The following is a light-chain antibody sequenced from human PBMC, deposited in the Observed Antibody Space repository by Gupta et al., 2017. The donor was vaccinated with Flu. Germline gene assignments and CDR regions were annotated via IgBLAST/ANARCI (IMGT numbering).Light chain of an antibody. J-gene: IGKJ4*01. CDR1: QSVRSY. V-gene: IGKV3-11*01. CDR3: QQRSSWST. CDR2: DAS. Sequence: EIVFTQSPATLSLSPGERATRPCRASQSVRSYLDRYQQKPGQAPTLLIYDASNRATGNTARFSGCGSGTHFTLTSSCREYEDFAIYNWQQRSSWSTFGGGTKVEIK.